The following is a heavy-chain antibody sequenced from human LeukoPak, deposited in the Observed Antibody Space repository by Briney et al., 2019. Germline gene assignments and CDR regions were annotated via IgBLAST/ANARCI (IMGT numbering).Heavy chain of an antibody. CDR2: IADGGTT. J-gene: IGHJ4*02. D-gene: IGHD3-16*01. CDR3: ASSITTPGGFDY. CDR1: GFSVSRTY. Sequence: PWGALLLSCAASGFSVSRTYMTWVRQAPGKGLDWVSVIADGGTTYYADSVKGRFTISRDNSKNTLYLQMNSLRAEDTAVYYCASSITTPGGFDYWGQGTLVTVSS. V-gene: IGHV3-66*01.